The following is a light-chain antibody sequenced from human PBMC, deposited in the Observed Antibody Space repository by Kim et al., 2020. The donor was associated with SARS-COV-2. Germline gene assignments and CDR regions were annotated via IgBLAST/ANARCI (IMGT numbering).Light chain of an antibody. CDR2: ANN. V-gene: IGLV1-40*01. J-gene: IGLJ3*02. CDR1: SSNIGAGYD. Sequence: QLVLTQPASVSGAPGQTVTISCAGSSSNIGAGYDVHWYQQVPGTTPKLLIYANNMRPSGVPDRFSGSKSGTSAFLAITGLQAEDEAEYYCQSSDTSLSGVFGGGTKLTVL. CDR3: QSSDTSLSGV.